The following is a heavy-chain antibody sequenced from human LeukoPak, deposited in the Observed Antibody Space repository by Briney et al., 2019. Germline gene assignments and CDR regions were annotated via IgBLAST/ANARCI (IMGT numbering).Heavy chain of an antibody. CDR3: ARRLGYYDILTGYWYYYYMDV. V-gene: IGHV4-39*06. D-gene: IGHD3-9*01. CDR2: IYYSGST. J-gene: IGHJ6*03. Sequence: SETLSLTCTVSGGSISNYYWGWIRQPPGEGLEWIGSIYYSGSTYYNSSLQSRVTISVHMSNNQSALKLSSVTAADTAVYYCARRLGYYDILTGYWYYYYMDVWGKGTTVTVSS. CDR1: GGSISNYY.